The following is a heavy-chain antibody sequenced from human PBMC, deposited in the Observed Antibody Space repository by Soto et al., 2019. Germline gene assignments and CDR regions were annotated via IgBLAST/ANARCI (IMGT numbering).Heavy chain of an antibody. Sequence: ASVKVSCKASGYTFTGYYMHWVRQAPGQGLEWMGWINPNSGGTNYAQKFQGWVTTTRDTSISTAYMELSRLRSDDTAVYYCARGASSVDTSFDYWGQGTLVTVSS. CDR1: GYTFTGYY. J-gene: IGHJ4*02. V-gene: IGHV1-2*04. D-gene: IGHD5-18*01. CDR2: INPNSGGT. CDR3: ARGASSVDTSFDY.